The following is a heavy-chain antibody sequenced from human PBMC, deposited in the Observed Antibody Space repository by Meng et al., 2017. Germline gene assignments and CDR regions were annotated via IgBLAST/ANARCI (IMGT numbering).Heavy chain of an antibody. Sequence: VQLPQAGPGLRKPSGTRSLTFAVSGGSLSSSNWWSWVRQTPGQGREWIGEIYHSGSTNYNPSLKSRVTISVDKSKNQFSLKLSSVTAADTAVYYCARVVAATTLFLDYWGQGTLVTVSS. V-gene: IGHV4-4*02. CDR3: ARVVAATTLFLDY. CDR1: GGSLSSSNW. J-gene: IGHJ4*02. D-gene: IGHD2-15*01. CDR2: IYHSGST.